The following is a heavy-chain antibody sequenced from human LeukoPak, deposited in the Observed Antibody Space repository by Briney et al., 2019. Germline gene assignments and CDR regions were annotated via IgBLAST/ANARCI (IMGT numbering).Heavy chain of an antibody. Sequence: PSETLSLTCAVYGGSFSGYYWSWIRQPPGKGLEWIGEINHSGSTNYNPSLKSRVTISVDTSKNQFSLKLSSVTAADTAVYYCARDNLKGSGWYEPGVFDYWGQGTLVTVSS. J-gene: IGHJ4*02. D-gene: IGHD6-19*01. V-gene: IGHV4-34*01. CDR1: GGSFSGYY. CDR3: ARDNLKGSGWYEPGVFDY. CDR2: INHSGST.